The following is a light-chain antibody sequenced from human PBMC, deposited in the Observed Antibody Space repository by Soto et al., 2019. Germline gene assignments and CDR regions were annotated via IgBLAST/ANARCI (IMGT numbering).Light chain of an antibody. CDR3: QQYNSYPIT. CDR1: QSISSW. J-gene: IGKJ5*01. Sequence: DIQMTQSPSTLSASVGDRVTITCRASQSISSWLGWYQQKPGKAPKLLIYKASSLESGVPSRFSGSGSGTEFTLTISSRQPDDFATYYCQQYNSYPITFGQGTRLEIK. CDR2: KAS. V-gene: IGKV1-5*03.